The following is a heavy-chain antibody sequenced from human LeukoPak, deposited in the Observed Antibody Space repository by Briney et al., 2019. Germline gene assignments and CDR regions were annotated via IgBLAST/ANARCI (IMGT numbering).Heavy chain of an antibody. J-gene: IGHJ4*02. Sequence: ASVKVSRKASGYTFTGYYMHWVRQAPGQGLEWMGYIYPNSGATKYARKFQGRVTMTRDTSISTAYMELSGLGSDDTAVYYCGTLLSNGPFDYWGQGSLVTVSS. CDR1: GYTFTGYY. CDR3: GTLLSNGPFDY. CDR2: IYPNSGAT. V-gene: IGHV1-2*02.